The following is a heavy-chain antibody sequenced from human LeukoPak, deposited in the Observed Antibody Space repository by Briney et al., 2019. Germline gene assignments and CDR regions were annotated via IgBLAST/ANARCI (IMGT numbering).Heavy chain of an antibody. CDR3: ARDYGDYEYYFDY. Sequence: GGPLGLSCAASGFTFSSYSMNWVRQAPGKGLEWVSSISSSSSYIYYADSVKGRFTISRDNAKNSLYLQMNSLRAEDTAVYYCARDYGDYEYYFDYWGQGTLVTVSS. CDR2: ISSSSSYI. V-gene: IGHV3-21*01. D-gene: IGHD4-17*01. J-gene: IGHJ4*02. CDR1: GFTFSSYS.